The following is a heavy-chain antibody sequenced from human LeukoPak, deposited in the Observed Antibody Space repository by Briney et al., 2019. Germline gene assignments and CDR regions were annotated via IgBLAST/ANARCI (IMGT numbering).Heavy chain of an antibody. CDR2: ISGSGGST. CDR1: GFTFSSYA. CDR3: AKDFEYSGYSSSNFDY. Sequence: GGSLRLSCAASGFTFSSYAMSWVRQAPGKGLEWVSGISGSGGSTYYADSVKGRFTISRDNSKNTLFLQMNSLRAEDTAVYYCAKDFEYSGYSSSNFDYWGLGTLVTVSS. J-gene: IGHJ4*02. V-gene: IGHV3-23*01. D-gene: IGHD6-13*01.